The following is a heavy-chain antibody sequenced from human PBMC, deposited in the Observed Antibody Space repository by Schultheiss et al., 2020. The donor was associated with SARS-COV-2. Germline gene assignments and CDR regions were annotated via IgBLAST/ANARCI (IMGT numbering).Heavy chain of an antibody. CDR2: INHSGST. Sequence: SETLSLTCAVYGGSFSGYYWSWIRQPPGKGLEWIGEINHSGSTNYNPSLKSRVTISVDTSKNQFSLKLSSVTAADTAVYYCARGRITGTLRRGKPVDYWGQGTLVTVSP. CDR1: GGSFSGYY. D-gene: IGHD1-7*01. CDR3: ARGRITGTLRRGKPVDY. V-gene: IGHV4-34*01. J-gene: IGHJ4*02.